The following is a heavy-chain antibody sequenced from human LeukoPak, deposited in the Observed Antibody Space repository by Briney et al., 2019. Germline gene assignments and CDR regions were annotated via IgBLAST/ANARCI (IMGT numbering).Heavy chain of an antibody. CDR3: ARGVVAATLLDY. CDR2: IYHSGST. Sequence: SQTLSLTCTVSGGSISSGGYYWSWIRQSPGKGLEWIGYIYHSGSTYYNPSLKSRVTISVDRSKNQFSLKLSSVTAADTAVYYCARGVVAATLLDYWGQGTPVTVSS. D-gene: IGHD2-15*01. V-gene: IGHV4-30-2*06. CDR1: GGSISSGGYY. J-gene: IGHJ4*02.